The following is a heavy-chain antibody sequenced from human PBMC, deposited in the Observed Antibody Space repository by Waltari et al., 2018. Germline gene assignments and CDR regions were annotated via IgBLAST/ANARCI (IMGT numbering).Heavy chain of an antibody. CDR2: IYSAGYT. D-gene: IGHD1-26*01. Sequence: QVQLQESGPGLVKPSETLSLTCTVSGASISTSPYSWGWIRQPPGKGLEWIGNIYSAGYTYYDPSLKSRVTISVDTSKNQFSLKMSSVTAADTAIYYCARVSGGYPVGWIDPWGQGTVVTVSS. V-gene: IGHV4-39*07. J-gene: IGHJ5*02. CDR1: GASISTSPYS. CDR3: ARVSGGYPVGWIDP.